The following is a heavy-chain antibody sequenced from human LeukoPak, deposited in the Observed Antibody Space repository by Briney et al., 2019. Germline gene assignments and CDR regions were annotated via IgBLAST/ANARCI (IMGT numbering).Heavy chain of an antibody. CDR3: ARDSTSGWYGIGIFDY. Sequence: SETLSLTCTVSGGSINNYYWSWIRQPAGKGLEWIGRIYTSGSTNYNPSLKSRVTISVDTSKNQFSLKLSSVTAADTAVYYCARDSTSGWYGIGIFDYWGQGTLVTVSS. CDR2: IYTSGST. V-gene: IGHV4-4*07. CDR1: GGSINNYY. J-gene: IGHJ4*02. D-gene: IGHD6-19*01.